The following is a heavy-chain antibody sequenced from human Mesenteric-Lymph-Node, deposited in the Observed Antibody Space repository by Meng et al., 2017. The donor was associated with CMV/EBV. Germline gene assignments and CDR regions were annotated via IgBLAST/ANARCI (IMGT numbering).Heavy chain of an antibody. CDR3: ASAENWNYSNYYYYYGMDV. D-gene: IGHD1-7*01. CDR1: GFTFSSYG. CDR2: IRYDGSNK. V-gene: IGHV3-30*02. Sequence: SCAASGFTFSSYGMHWVRQAPGKGLEWVAFIRYDGSNKYYADSVKGRFTISRDNSKNTLYLQMNSLRAEDTAVYYCASAENWNYSNYYYYYGMDVWGQGTTVTVSS. J-gene: IGHJ6*02.